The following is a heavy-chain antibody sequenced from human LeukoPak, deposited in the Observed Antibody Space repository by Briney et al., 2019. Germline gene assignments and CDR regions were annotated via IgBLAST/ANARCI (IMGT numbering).Heavy chain of an antibody. CDR3: ARDGKDPTWGDDY. J-gene: IGHJ4*02. V-gene: IGHV3-53*01. CDR1: GFTVSNTY. Sequence: PGGSRRLSCAASGFTVSNTYMSRVRQAPGTRLEWVSVIYSGGSTYYADSVKGRFTISRDNSKNTLYLQMNSLRAEDTAVYYCARDGKDPTWGDDYWGQGTLVTVSS. CDR2: IYSGGST. D-gene: IGHD3-16*01.